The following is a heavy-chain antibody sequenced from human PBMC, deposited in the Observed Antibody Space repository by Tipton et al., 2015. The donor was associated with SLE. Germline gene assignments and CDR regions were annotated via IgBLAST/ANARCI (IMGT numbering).Heavy chain of an antibody. D-gene: IGHD3-9*01. CDR1: GGSISSSSYY. V-gene: IGHV4-39*01. CDR3: ARGSLRYFDWLFRGHFDY. Sequence: GLVKPSETLSLTCTVSGGSISSSSYYWGWIRQPPGKGLEWIGSIYYSGSTYYNPSLKSRVTISVDTSKNQFSLKLSSVTAADTAVYYCARGSLRYFDWLFRGHFDYWGQGTLVTVSS. J-gene: IGHJ4*02. CDR2: IYYSGST.